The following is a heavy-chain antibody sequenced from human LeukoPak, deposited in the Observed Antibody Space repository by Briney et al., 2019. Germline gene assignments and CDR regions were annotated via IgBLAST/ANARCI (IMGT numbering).Heavy chain of an antibody. CDR1: GGSFSGYY. CDR2: INHSGST. CDR3: ARAGDRSGYYHQLLDS. J-gene: IGHJ4*02. Sequence: WETLSLTCAVYGGSFSGYYWSWIRRPPGKGLEWIGEINHSGSTNYNPSLKSRVTISVDTSKSQFSLMLSSVTAADTAVYYCARAGDRSGYYHQLLDSWGQGTLVTGSS. V-gene: IGHV4-34*01. D-gene: IGHD3-22*01.